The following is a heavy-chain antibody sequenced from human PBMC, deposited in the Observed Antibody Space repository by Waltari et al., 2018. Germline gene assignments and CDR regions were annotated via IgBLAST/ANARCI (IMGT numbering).Heavy chain of an antibody. Sequence: QVQLVQSGAEVKKPGSSVKISCKASGGTFSSYAISWVRQAPGQGLEWMGGSIPSCGTANYAQQVQGRVTSTADKSTSKAYMELSSRRSEDTAVYYCARGGVEMATIPLRSYYYYMDVWGKGTTVTVSS. CDR3: ARGGVEMATIPLRSYYYYMDV. J-gene: IGHJ6*03. V-gene: IGHV1-69*14. D-gene: IGHD5-12*01. CDR1: GGTFSSYA. CDR2: SIPSCGTA.